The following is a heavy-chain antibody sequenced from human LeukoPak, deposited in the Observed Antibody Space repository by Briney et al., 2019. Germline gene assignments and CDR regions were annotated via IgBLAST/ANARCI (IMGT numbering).Heavy chain of an antibody. D-gene: IGHD3-10*01. CDR3: ASASPDLLWFGEFGS. J-gene: IGHJ5*02. CDR2: IYYSGST. V-gene: IGHV4-39*07. CDR1: GGSISSSGYY. Sequence: SETLSLTCTVSGGSISSSGYYWGWIRQPPGKGLEWIGTIYYSGSTYYNPSLKSRVTISVDTSNNQLSLKLNSVTAADTAVYYCASASPDLLWFGEFGSWGQGTLVTVSS.